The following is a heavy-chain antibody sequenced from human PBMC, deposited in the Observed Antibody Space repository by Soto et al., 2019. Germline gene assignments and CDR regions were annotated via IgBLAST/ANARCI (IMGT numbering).Heavy chain of an antibody. Sequence: AGGSLRLSCAASGFIFSSYSMSWVRQVPGKGLQWVSHISSSTNTIYYADSVKGRFTISRDSAKNSVYLQMNSLRDEDAAVYYCARSGDFFAVQGSFTFHFNGLDVWGQGTTVTVSS. D-gene: IGHD3-3*01. CDR2: ISSSTNTI. V-gene: IGHV3-48*02. CDR3: ARSGDFFAVQGSFTFHFNGLDV. CDR1: GFIFSSYS. J-gene: IGHJ6*02.